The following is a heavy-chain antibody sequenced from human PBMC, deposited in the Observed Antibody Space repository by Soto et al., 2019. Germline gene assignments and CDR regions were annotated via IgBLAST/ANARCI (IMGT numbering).Heavy chain of an antibody. D-gene: IGHD6-13*01. CDR2: ISAYNGNT. CDR1: GYTFTSYG. Sequence: ASVKVSCKASGYTFTSYGISWVRQAPGQGLEWMGWISAYNGNTNYAQKLQGRVTMTTDTSTSTAYMELRSLRSDDTAVYYCARASKKYSSSWYGSWFDPWGQGTLVT. V-gene: IGHV1-18*04. CDR3: ARASKKYSSSWYGSWFDP. J-gene: IGHJ5*02.